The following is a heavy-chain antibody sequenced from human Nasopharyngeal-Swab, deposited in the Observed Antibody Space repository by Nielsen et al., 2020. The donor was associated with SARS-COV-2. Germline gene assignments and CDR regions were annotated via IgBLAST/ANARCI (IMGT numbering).Heavy chain of an antibody. CDR2: IYYSGST. CDR3: ARVRRDTIFGVVIIGTFDY. D-gene: IGHD3-3*01. CDR1: GGSISSYY. V-gene: IGHV4-59*01. J-gene: IGHJ4*02. Sequence: SETLSLTCTVSGGSISSYYWSWIRQPPGKGLERIGYIYYSGSTNYNPSLKSRVTISVDTSKNQFSLKLSSVTAADTAVYYCARVRRDTIFGVVIIGTFDYWGQGTLVTVSS.